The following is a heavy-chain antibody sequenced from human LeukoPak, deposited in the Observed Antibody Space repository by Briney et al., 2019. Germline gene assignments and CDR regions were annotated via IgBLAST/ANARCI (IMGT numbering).Heavy chain of an antibody. CDR2: IYPGDSDT. CDR3: VRRSTQWLVY. V-gene: IGHV5-51*01. CDR1: GYIFTNYW. D-gene: IGHD6-19*01. Sequence: GESLKISCKGAGYIFTNYWIAWVRQMPGKGLEWMGVIYPGDSDTRYSPSFQGQVSISADKSISTAYLQWSSLKASDTAMYYCVRRSTQWLVYWGQGTLATVSS. J-gene: IGHJ4*02.